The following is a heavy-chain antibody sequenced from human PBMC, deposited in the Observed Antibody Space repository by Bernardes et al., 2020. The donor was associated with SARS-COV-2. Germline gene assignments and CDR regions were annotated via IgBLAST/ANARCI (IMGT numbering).Heavy chain of an antibody. CDR2: IYYSGST. V-gene: IGHV4-59*08. Sequence: SETLSLTCTVSGGSISSYYWSWIRQPPGKGLEWIGYIYYSGSTNYNPSLKSRVTISVDTSKNQFSLKLSSVTAADTAVYYCARHGGSLKGWATYYFDYWGQGTLVTVSS. CDR3: ARHGGSLKGWATYYFDY. J-gene: IGHJ4*02. CDR1: GGSISSYY. D-gene: IGHD6-19*01.